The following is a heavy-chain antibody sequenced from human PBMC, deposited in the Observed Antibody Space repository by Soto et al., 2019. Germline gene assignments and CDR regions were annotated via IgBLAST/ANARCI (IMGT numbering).Heavy chain of an antibody. CDR3: SRGYFLPLRFLEWSLDV. Sequence: SENVSRKASGGTFRSYAISWVRQAPGQGLEWMGGIIPIFGTANYAQKLQGRVTITADESTSTAYMELSSLSSEDTAVYYCSRGYFLPLRFLEWSLDVWGQGTIVTVSS. V-gene: IGHV1-69*13. J-gene: IGHJ6*02. D-gene: IGHD3-3*01. CDR1: GGTFRSYA. CDR2: IIPIFGTA.